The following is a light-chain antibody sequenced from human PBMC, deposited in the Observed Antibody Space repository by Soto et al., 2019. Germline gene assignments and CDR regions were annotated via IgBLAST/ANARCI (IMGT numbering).Light chain of an antibody. J-gene: IGKJ1*01. CDR2: GAS. V-gene: IGKV3-20*01. Sequence: EIVLTQSPGTLSLSPGERATLSCRASQSVSSSYLAWYQQKPGQAPRLLMYGASTRATGIPDRISGSGSGTDFTLTIGGLESEDFAVYYCQQYGNSWTFGQGTKVEIK. CDR3: QQYGNSWT. CDR1: QSVSSSY.